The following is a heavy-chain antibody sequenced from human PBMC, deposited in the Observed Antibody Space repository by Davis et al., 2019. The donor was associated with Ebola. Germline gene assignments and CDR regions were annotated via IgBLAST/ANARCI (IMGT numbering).Heavy chain of an antibody. CDR3: ARDGETVADYFDY. J-gene: IGHJ4*02. CDR1: GGSISSSY. CDR2: IYYSESS. Sequence: SETLSLTCIVSGGSISSSYWSWIRQPPGKGLEWIGYIYYSESSNYNPSLKSRVTISVDTSKNQFSLKLNSVTAADTAVYYCARDGETVADYFDYWGQGTLATVSS. V-gene: IGHV4-59*01. D-gene: IGHD6-19*01.